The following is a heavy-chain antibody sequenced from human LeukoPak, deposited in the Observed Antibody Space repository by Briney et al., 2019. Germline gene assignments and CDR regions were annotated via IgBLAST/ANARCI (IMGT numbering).Heavy chain of an antibody. D-gene: IGHD1-26*01. Sequence: SETLSLTCSVSGGSISSSSSYWGWIRQPPGKGLEWIGSIYYSGSSFDNPALKSRVTISVDTSKNQFSLKLSSVTAADTAVYYCARPRRGGATFFDYWGQGTLVTVSS. CDR1: GGSISSSSSY. J-gene: IGHJ4*02. CDR3: ARPRRGGATFFDY. CDR2: IYYSGSS. V-gene: IGHV4-39*01.